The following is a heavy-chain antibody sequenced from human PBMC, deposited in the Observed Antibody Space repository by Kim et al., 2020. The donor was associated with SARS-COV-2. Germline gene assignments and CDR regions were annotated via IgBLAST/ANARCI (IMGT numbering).Heavy chain of an antibody. D-gene: IGHD3-10*01. Sequence: ANSVKGRFTVSRDNAKESLYLQMDSLRAEDSAVYYCARVFRVTVYSGMDVWGQGTTVTVSS. J-gene: IGHJ6*02. CDR3: ARVFRVTVYSGMDV. V-gene: IGHV3-74*01.